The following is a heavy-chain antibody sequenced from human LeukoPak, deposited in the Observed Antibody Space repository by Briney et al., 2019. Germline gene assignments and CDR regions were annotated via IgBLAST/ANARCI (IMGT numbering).Heavy chain of an antibody. CDR3: ARDVYCSGGNCYQH. J-gene: IGHJ1*01. D-gene: IGHD2-15*01. CDR1: GFSVSSNY. CDR2: ISGGGDT. Sequence: GGSLRLSCAASGFSVSSNYMSWVRQAPEKGLEWVSVISGGGDTYYADSVKGRFTLSRDNSKNTVYLQLNSLRAEDTAVYYCARDVYCSGGNCYQHWGQGTLVSISS. V-gene: IGHV3-53*01.